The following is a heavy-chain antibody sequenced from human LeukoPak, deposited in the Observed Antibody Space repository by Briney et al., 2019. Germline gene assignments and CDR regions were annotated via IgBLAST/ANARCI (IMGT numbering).Heavy chain of an antibody. CDR3: ARGVARGQNYDSLYYYYYYYMDV. V-gene: IGHV3-21*01. CDR1: GFTFSSYS. D-gene: IGHD3-22*01. Sequence: PGGSLRLSCAASGFTFSSYSMNWVRQAPGKGLEWVSSISSSSSYIYYADSVKGRFTISRDNAKNSLYLQMKSLRAEDTAVYYCARGVARGQNYDSLYYYYYYYMDVWGKGTTVTVSS. J-gene: IGHJ6*03. CDR2: ISSSSSYI.